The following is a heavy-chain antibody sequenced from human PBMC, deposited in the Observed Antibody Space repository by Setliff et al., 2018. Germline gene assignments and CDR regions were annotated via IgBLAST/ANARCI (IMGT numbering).Heavy chain of an antibody. CDR3: ASGECDYSP. CDR2: IRSSSDDI. Sequence: PGGSLRLSCAGSGFNISRYSMNWVRQAPGKGLEWLSYIRSSSDDIYYADSVWGRFAISRDNAKNSLYLQMNSLRVDDTGVYYCASGECDYSPWGQGTLVTVSS. CDR1: GFNISRYS. V-gene: IGHV3-21*05. J-gene: IGHJ5*02. D-gene: IGHD4-4*01.